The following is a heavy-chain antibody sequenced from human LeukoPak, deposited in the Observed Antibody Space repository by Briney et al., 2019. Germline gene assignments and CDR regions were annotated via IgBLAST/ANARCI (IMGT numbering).Heavy chain of an antibody. Sequence: GASVKVSCKASGYTFTGYCMHWVRQAPGQGLEWMGWINPNSGGTNYAQKFQGRVTMTRDTSISTAYMELSRLRSDDTAVYYCARDEGLVGVTFDYWGQGTLVTVSS. J-gene: IGHJ4*02. CDR3: ARDEGLVGVTFDY. V-gene: IGHV1-2*02. D-gene: IGHD1-26*01. CDR1: GYTFTGYC. CDR2: INPNSGGT.